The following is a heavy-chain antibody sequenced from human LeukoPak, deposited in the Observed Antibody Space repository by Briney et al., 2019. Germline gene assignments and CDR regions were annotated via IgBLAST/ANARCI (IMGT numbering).Heavy chain of an antibody. CDR2: TLYDGGNK. CDR3: AKGYGSGSYSLDY. Sequence: GGSLRLSCAASGFTFSNYNMHWVRQAPGKGLEWVAFTLYDGGNKYYADSVKGRFTISRDNSKNTLYLQMNSLRPEDTAVYYCAKGYGSGSYSLDYWGQGTLVTVSS. CDR1: GFTFSNYN. J-gene: IGHJ4*02. D-gene: IGHD3-10*01. V-gene: IGHV3-30*02.